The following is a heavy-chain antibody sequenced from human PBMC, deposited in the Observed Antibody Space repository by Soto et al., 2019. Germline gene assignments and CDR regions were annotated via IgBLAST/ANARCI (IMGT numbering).Heavy chain of an antibody. CDR2: MNPHCGNT. J-gene: IGHJ6*04. CDR3: AREKSCGMDV. Sequence: QVQLVPSGAEVKKPGASVKVSCKASGYTFTSYDINWVRQATGQGLEWMGWMNPHCGNTGYAQKFQGRVTMTRNTSIGTAYMELSSLRAEDTAVYYCAREKSCGMDVWGEGTTVTVSS. V-gene: IGHV1-8*01. CDR1: GYTFTSYD.